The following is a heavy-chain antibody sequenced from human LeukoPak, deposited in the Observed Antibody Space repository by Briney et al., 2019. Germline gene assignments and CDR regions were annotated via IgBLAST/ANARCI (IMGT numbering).Heavy chain of an antibody. CDR2: ISYDGSNK. J-gene: IGHJ5*02. CDR3: ARASSSWEGIFDP. D-gene: IGHD6-13*01. CDR1: GFTFSSYA. Sequence: GGSLRLSCPASGFTFSSYAMHWVRQAPGTGLEWVAVISYDGSNKYYADSGKGRFTISRDNSKNSLFMQMDCRRAEGMAVSVCARASSSWEGIFDPWGQGTLGTVSS. V-gene: IGHV3-30*04.